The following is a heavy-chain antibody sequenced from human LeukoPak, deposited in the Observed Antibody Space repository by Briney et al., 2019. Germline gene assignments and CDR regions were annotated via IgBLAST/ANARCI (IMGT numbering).Heavy chain of an antibody. J-gene: IGHJ4*02. Sequence: GGCLRLSSATSGFSFETYGMNWVRHAPGQGRVWISYISISDGTINYADSGKGRFTNSRHNAYNSLVLQMNNLRVEDRAVYYCTRATHFYDYWGRGTQVTVS. D-gene: IGHD2/OR15-2a*01. CDR1: GFSFETYG. CDR3: TRATHFYDY. V-gene: IGHV3-48*01. CDR2: ISISDGTI.